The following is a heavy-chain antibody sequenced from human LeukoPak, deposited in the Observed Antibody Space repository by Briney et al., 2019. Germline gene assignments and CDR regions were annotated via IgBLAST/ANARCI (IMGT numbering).Heavy chain of an antibody. CDR1: GFTFSSYD. J-gene: IGHJ6*02. CDR3: TTDYDILTEPDYYYYGMDV. CDR2: IGTAGDT. Sequence: GGSLRLFCAASGFTFSSYDMHWVRQPTGKGLELVSAIGTAGDTYYPGSVKGRFTISRENAKNSLYLQMNSLRAGDTAVYYCTTDYDILTEPDYYYYGMDVWGQGTTVTVSS. V-gene: IGHV3-13*04. D-gene: IGHD3-9*01.